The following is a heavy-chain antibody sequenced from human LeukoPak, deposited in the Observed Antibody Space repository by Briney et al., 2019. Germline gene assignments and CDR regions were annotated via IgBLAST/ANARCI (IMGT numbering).Heavy chain of an antibody. D-gene: IGHD2-2*01. CDR1: GFTFSYYT. J-gene: IGHJ4*02. CDR3: ARGQYCSSSTCYGLFDY. CDR2: ISSSDSYI. V-gene: IGHV3-21*01. Sequence: GGPLRLSCAASGFTFSYYTMNWVRQAPGKGLEWVSSISSSDSYIYYADSVKGRFTISRDNAKNSLYLEMNSLRAEDTAVYYCARGQYCSSSTCYGLFDYWGLGTLVTVSS.